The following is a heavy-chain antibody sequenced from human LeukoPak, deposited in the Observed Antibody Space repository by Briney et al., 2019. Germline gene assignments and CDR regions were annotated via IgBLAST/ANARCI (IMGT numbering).Heavy chain of an antibody. Sequence: LETLSLTCTVSGGSISSSSYYWGWIRQPPGKGLEWIGSIYYSGSTYYNPSLKSRVTISVDTSKNQFSLKLSSVTAADTAVYYCARRPEYYYGSGSYSEYYFDYWGQGTLVTVSS. V-gene: IGHV4-39*01. CDR3: ARRPEYYYGSGSYSEYYFDY. CDR1: GGSISSSSYY. CDR2: IYYSGST. D-gene: IGHD3-10*01. J-gene: IGHJ4*02.